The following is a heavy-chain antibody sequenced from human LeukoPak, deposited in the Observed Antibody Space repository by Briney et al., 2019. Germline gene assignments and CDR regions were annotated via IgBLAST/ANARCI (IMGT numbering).Heavy chain of an antibody. J-gene: IGHJ4*01. D-gene: IGHD6-13*01. CDR1: GFTFSDYW. Sequence: GGSLRLSCAVSGFTFSDYWMKWVRQAPGKGLEWVASIRQDGGETSYADSVKGRFTISRDNTKNSLYLQMISLRAEDTAVYYCARDGTAPGLYFDLWGQGTLVTVSS. V-gene: IGHV3-7*01. CDR3: ARDGTAPGLYFDL. CDR2: IRQDGGET.